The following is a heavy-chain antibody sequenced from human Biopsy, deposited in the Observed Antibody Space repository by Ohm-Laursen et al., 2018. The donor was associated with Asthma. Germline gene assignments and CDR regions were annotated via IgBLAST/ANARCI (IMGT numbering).Heavy chain of an antibody. D-gene: IGHD1-26*01. Sequence: TLSLTCAVSGDSISSNSWWTWVRQSPGRGLEWIGEIYYSGSTNYHPSLKGRVTISVAKSKNQFSLRLKSVTAADTAVYYCARAIGTGDWYFDVWGRGTLVTVSS. CDR2: IYYSGST. CDR1: GDSISSNSW. CDR3: ARAIGTGDWYFDV. J-gene: IGHJ2*01. V-gene: IGHV4-4*02.